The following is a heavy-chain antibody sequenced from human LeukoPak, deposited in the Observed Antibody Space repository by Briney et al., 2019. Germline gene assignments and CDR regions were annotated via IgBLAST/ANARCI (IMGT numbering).Heavy chain of an antibody. D-gene: IGHD3-9*01. J-gene: IGHJ6*02. CDR2: IYYSGNT. V-gene: IGHV4-59*01. CDR3: ARGDYDILTGHYYYYGMDV. CDR1: GGSISSYY. Sequence: SETLSLTCTVSGGSISSYYWSWIRQPPGKGLEWIGYIYYSGNTNYNPSLKSRVTISVDTSKNQFSLKLSSVTAADTAVYYCARGDYDILTGHYYYYGMDVWGQGTTVTVSS.